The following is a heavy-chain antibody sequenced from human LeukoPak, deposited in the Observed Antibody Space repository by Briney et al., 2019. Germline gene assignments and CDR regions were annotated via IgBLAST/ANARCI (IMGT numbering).Heavy chain of an antibody. CDR2: ISSSSTI. D-gene: IGHD3-9*01. Sequence: ETLSLTCTVSGGSISSGGYYWSWVRQAPGKGLEWVSSISSSSTIYYADSVKGRFTISRDNAKNSLYLQMNSLRAEDTAVYYCARDRSRQGGLTGYYFFDYWGQGTLVTVSS. CDR1: GGSISSGGYY. CDR3: ARDRSRQGGLTGYYFFDY. V-gene: IGHV3-69-1*01. J-gene: IGHJ4*02.